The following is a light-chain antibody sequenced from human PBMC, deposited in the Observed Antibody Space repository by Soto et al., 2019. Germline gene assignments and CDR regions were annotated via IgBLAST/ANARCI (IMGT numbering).Light chain of an antibody. V-gene: IGKV4-1*01. CDR3: QQYYSFPPT. CDR2: GAS. Sequence: DIVMTQSVDYLAVSLGERATINCKSSQSVLHSSNNKNFLSWYQQKPGQPPKLLIYGASTRESGVPDRFSGSGSGTDFALTISSLQAEDVAVYYCQQYYSFPPTFGQGSKVDI. CDR1: QSVLHSSNNKNF. J-gene: IGKJ1*01.